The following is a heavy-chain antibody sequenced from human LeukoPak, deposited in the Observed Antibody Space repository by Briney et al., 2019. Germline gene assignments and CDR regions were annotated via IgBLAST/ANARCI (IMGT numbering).Heavy chain of an antibody. CDR1: GFTFSSYS. D-gene: IGHD1-1*01. CDR2: ISGSGGRI. CDR3: AKNPRLEGWIYFDS. Sequence: GGSLRLSCAASGFTFSSYSMSWVRQAPGKGLEWVSSISGSGGRIDYADSVKGRFTISRDNSKNTLSLQMNSLIAEDTAVYYCAKNPRLEGWIYFDSWGQGILVTVSS. V-gene: IGHV3-23*01. J-gene: IGHJ4*02.